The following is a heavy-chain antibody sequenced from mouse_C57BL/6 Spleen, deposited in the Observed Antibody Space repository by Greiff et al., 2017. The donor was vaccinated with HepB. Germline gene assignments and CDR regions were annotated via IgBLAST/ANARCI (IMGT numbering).Heavy chain of an antibody. CDR3: AREVITTVEEYYYAMDY. CDR1: GYTFTSYG. V-gene: IGHV1-81*01. J-gene: IGHJ4*01. D-gene: IGHD1-1*01. CDR2: IYPRSGNT. Sequence: QVQLKESGAELARPGASVKLSCKASGYTFTSYGISWVKQRTGQGLEWIGEIYPRSGNTYYNEKFKGKATLTADKSSSTAYMELRSLTSEDSAVYFCAREVITTVEEYYYAMDYWGQGTSVTVSS.